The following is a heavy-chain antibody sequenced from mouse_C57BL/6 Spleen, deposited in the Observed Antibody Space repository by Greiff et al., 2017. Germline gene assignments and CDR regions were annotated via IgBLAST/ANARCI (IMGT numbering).Heavy chain of an antibody. J-gene: IGHJ1*03. V-gene: IGHV1-55*01. CDR2: FYPGSGST. CDR1: GYTFTSYW. Sequence: VQLQQSGAELVKPGASVKMSCKASGYTFTSYWITWVKQRPGQGLEWIGDFYPGSGSTNYNEKFKSKATLTVDTSSSTAYMQLSSLTSEDSAVYDCARRDYGSSYEYWYFDVWGTGTTVTVSS. CDR3: ARRDYGSSYEYWYFDV. D-gene: IGHD1-1*01.